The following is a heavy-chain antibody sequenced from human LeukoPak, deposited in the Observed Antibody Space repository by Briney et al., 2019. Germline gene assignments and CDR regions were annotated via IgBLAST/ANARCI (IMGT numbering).Heavy chain of an antibody. CDR1: GFSISTTAVG. J-gene: IGHJ4*02. CDR3: AHTRAAGGFSFDY. D-gene: IGHD6-13*01. V-gene: IGHV2-5*01. CDR2: IYWNDDK. Sequence: SGPTLVKPTQTLTPTCAFSGFSISTTAVGVGWIRQPPGKALEWLALIYWNDDKRYSSSLKSRLTVTKDTSKNQVVLTMANMDPVDTATYYCAHTRAAGGFSFDYWGQGALVTVSS.